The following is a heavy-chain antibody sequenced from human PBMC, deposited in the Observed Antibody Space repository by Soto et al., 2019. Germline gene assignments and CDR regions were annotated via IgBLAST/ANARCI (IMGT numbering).Heavy chain of an antibody. CDR1: GFTFAGHA. CDR2: ISESGATT. Sequence: GGSLRLSCLASGFTFAGHAMTWVRQAPGKGLEWVSTISESGATTYYADSVKGRFTISRDNSKNTLFLQLSSLRVEDTALYYCVPGSSGGVGEDRWGQGTPVTVS. CDR3: VPGSSGGVGEDR. D-gene: IGHD1-26*01. V-gene: IGHV3-23*01. J-gene: IGHJ5*02.